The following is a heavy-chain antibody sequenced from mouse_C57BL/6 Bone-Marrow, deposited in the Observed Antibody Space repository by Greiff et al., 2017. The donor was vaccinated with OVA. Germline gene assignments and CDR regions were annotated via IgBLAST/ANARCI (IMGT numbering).Heavy chain of an antibody. J-gene: IGHJ4*01. CDR1: GYTFTDYY. Sequence: EVQRVESGPVLVKPGASVKMSCKASGYTFTDYYMNWVKQSHGKSHEWIGVINPYNGGTSYNQKFKGKATLTVDTSSSTAYMELNSLTSEDSAVYYCARHGGLRRRGYAMDYWGQGTSVTVSS. CDR3: ARHGGLRRRGYAMDY. D-gene: IGHD2-2*01. V-gene: IGHV1-19*01. CDR2: INPYNGGT.